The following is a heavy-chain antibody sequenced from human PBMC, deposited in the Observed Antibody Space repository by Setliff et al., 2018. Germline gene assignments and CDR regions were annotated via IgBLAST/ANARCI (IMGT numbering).Heavy chain of an antibody. V-gene: IGHV4-39*01. J-gene: IGHJ3*02. CDR3: ARPPEESFGGVRDSDAFDI. D-gene: IGHD3-16*01. CDR1: GGSIRSTNYY. CDR2: IYYNGTT. Sequence: SETLSLTCTVSGGSIRSTNYYWGWIRQPPGKGLEWIGSIYYNGTTHFNPSLKSRVAISVDPSKNQLFLKLSSVTATDTAVYYCARPPEESFGGVRDSDAFDIWGQGTMVTVSS.